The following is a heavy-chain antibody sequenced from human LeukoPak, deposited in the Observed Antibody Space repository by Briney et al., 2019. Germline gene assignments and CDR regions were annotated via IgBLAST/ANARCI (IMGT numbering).Heavy chain of an antibody. CDR3: ARTRVVYDRDNAFDI. D-gene: IGHD3-22*01. J-gene: IGHJ3*02. CDR2: ISSSSSYI. V-gene: IGHV3-21*01. Sequence: GGSLRLSCSASGFTFSSYSMNWVRQAPGKGLEWVSSISSSSSYIYYADSVKGRFTISRGNAKNSLYLQMNSLRAEDTAVYYCARTRVVYDRDNAFDIWGQGTMVTVSS. CDR1: GFTFSSYS.